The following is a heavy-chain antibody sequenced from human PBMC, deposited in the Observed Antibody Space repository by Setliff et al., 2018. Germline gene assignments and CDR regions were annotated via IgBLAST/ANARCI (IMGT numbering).Heavy chain of an antibody. CDR1: GGMSGTYS. Sequence: ASVKVSCKASGGMSGTYSISWVRQAPGQGLEWMGAIIPHTGKAFYAPQFQGRVIMTTDTSSTTAYLDLRGLRSDDTAVYYCERLVRYCTTTSCQRTSGDDLWGQGTLVTVSS. J-gene: IGHJ5*02. D-gene: IGHD2-2*01. V-gene: IGHV1-18*01. CDR2: IIPHTGKA. CDR3: ERLVRYCTTTSCQRTSGDDL.